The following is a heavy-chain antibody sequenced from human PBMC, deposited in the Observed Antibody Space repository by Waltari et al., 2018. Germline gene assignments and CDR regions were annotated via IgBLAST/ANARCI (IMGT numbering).Heavy chain of an antibody. Sequence: QLQLQESGPGLVKPSETLSLTCTVSGGSISSSSYYWGWLRQPPGKGLEWIGSIYYSGSTYYNPSLKSRVTISVDTSKNQFSLKLSSVTAADTAVYYCARRGGNSRAPFDYWGQGTLVTVSS. V-gene: IGHV4-39*01. J-gene: IGHJ4*02. D-gene: IGHD2-21*02. CDR3: ARRGGNSRAPFDY. CDR1: GGSISSSSYY. CDR2: IYYSGST.